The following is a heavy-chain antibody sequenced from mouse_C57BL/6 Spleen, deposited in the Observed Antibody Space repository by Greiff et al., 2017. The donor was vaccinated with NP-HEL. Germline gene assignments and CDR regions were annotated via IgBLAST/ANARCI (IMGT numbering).Heavy chain of an antibody. V-gene: IGHV1-74*01. D-gene: IGHD6-1*01. CDR3: AINLISLGFAY. J-gene: IGHJ3*01. CDR1: GYTFTSYW. Sequence: QVQLQQPGAELVKPGASVKVSCKASGYTFTSYWMHWVKQRPGQGLEWIGRIHPSDSDTNYNQKFKGKATLTVDKSSSTAYMQLSSLTSEDSAVYYCAINLISLGFAYWGQGTLVTVSA. CDR2: IHPSDSDT.